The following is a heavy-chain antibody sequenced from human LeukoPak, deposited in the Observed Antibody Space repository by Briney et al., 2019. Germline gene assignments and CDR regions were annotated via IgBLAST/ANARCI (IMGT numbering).Heavy chain of an antibody. Sequence: SETLSLTCTVSGGSISNYYWDWIRQPPGKRMEWIGYIYYSGSTNYNPSLKSRVTISADTSKNQFSLKLSSVTAADTAIYYCARHEGYYHDSSGPNYAFDIWGRETMVTVSS. CDR2: IYYSGST. V-gene: IGHV4-59*08. CDR1: GGSISNYY. J-gene: IGHJ3*02. CDR3: ARHEGYYHDSSGPNYAFDI. D-gene: IGHD3-22*01.